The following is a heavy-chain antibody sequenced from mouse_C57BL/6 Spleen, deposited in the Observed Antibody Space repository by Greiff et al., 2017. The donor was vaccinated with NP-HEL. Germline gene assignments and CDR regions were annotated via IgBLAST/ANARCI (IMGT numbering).Heavy chain of an antibody. Sequence: VKLMESGAELVRPGASVTLSCKASGYTFTDYEMHWVKQTPVHGLEWIGAIDPETGGTAYNQKFKGKAILTAYKSSSTAYMELRSLTSEDSAVYYCTRIGYYGSRDYFDYWGQGTTLTVSS. CDR2: IDPETGGT. V-gene: IGHV1-15*01. J-gene: IGHJ2*01. D-gene: IGHD1-1*01. CDR1: GYTFTDYE. CDR3: TRIGYYGSRDYFDY.